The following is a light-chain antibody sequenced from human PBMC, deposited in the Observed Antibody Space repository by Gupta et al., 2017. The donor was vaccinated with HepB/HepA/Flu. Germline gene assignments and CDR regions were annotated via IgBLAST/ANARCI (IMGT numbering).Light chain of an antibody. CDR2: DAS. V-gene: IGKV3-15*01. Sequence: EIVVTQSPATLSVSPGERVILSCKASQSVSSNLAWYQQKPGQAPRLLIYDASTRATGVPARFSGSGSGTEFTLTISSLQSEDFAVYYCQQYYNWPYSFGQGTKLEIK. CDR1: QSVSSN. CDR3: QQYYNWPYS. J-gene: IGKJ2*03.